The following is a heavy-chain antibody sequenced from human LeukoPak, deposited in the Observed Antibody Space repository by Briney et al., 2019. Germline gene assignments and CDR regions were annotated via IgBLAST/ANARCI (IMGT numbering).Heavy chain of an antibody. Sequence: SQTLSLTCTVSGGSISSGGYYWSWLRQHPGKGLEWIGYIYYSGSTYYNPSLKSRVTISVDTSKNQFSLKLSSVTAADTAVYYCARGAQRFGEYHYGMDVWGQGTTVTVSS. CDR3: ARGAQRFGEYHYGMDV. V-gene: IGHV4-31*03. CDR1: GGSISSGGYY. CDR2: IYYSGST. J-gene: IGHJ6*02. D-gene: IGHD3-10*01.